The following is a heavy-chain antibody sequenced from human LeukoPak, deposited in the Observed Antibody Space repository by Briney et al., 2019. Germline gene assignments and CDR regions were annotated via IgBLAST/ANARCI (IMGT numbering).Heavy chain of an antibody. V-gene: IGHV3-21*01. CDR3: ARGPNFDWLLVGFDNSNWFDP. Sequence: GGSLTLFCAGSGFTFSNYNMNWVRQAPGKGLEWVSSITSSSSYIYYADSVKGRFTISRDNAKNSLYLHINSLIAEDTAVYYCARGPNFDWLLVGFDNSNWFDPWGQGTLVTVSS. CDR1: GFTFSNYN. CDR2: ITSSSSYI. J-gene: IGHJ5*02. D-gene: IGHD3-9*01.